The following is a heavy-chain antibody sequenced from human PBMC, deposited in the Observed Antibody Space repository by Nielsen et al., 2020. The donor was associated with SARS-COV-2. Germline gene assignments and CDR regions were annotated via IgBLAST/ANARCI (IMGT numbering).Heavy chain of an antibody. Sequence: SETLSFTCTVSGGSISSYYWSWIRQPPGKGLKWIGYIYYSGSTYYNPSLKSRVTISVDTSKNQFSLKLSSVTAADTAVYYCARAPITMIVVVNAFDIWGQGTMVTVSS. D-gene: IGHD3-22*01. CDR3: ARAPITMIVVVNAFDI. CDR2: IYYSGST. CDR1: GGSISSYY. V-gene: IGHV4-59*06. J-gene: IGHJ3*02.